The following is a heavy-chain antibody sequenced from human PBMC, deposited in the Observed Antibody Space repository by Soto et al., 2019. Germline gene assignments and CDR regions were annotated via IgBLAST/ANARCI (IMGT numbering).Heavy chain of an antibody. CDR1: GFTFSSYA. J-gene: IGHJ4*02. Sequence: PGGSLRLSCAASGFTFSSYAMTWVRQAPGKGLEWVSAISGSGGSTYYADSVKGRFTISRDNSKNTLYLQMSSLRAEDTAVYYCATHYGSGSHFYYWGQGTLDIVSS. V-gene: IGHV3-23*01. D-gene: IGHD3-10*01. CDR3: ATHYGSGSHFYY. CDR2: ISGSGGST.